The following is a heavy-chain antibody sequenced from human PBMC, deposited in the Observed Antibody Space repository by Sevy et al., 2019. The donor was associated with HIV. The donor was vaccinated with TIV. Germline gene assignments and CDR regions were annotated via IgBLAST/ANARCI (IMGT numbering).Heavy chain of an antibody. CDR3: AGPRLTYNSGWSYYDH. CDR1: GASISSSGYY. D-gene: IGHD6-19*01. J-gene: IGHJ4*02. Sequence: SETLSLTCTVSGASISSSGYYWGWIRQPPGKGLEWIASIRYSGSTYYNPSLRSRVTISADASKNQFSPKLNSVTAADTAVYYCAGPRLTYNSGWSYYDHWGQGTVVTVSS. V-gene: IGHV4-39*01. CDR2: IRYSGST.